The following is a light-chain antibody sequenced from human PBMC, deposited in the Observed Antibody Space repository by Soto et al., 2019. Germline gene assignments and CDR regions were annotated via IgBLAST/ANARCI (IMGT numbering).Light chain of an antibody. CDR1: QSVSSN. V-gene: IGKV3-15*01. CDR3: QQYNYWLAWT. J-gene: IGKJ1*01. CDR2: GAS. Sequence: EIVMTQSPVTLSVSPGERATLSCRASQSVSSNLAWYQQKPGQAPRLLIYGASTRATGIPARFSGSGSGTEFTLTISSLQSEDFAVYYCQQYNYWLAWTFGQGTKVDIK.